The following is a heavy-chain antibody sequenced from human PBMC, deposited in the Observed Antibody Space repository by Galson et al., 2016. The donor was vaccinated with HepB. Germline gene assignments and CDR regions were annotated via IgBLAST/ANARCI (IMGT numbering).Heavy chain of an antibody. V-gene: IGHV3-30*19. J-gene: IGHJ4*02. Sequence: SLRLSCAASGFTFNRSGMHWVRQTPGKGLEWVAVISSDGGNKFHADSVKGRFTISRDNSKNTLYLQMDTPKAEDTAVYYCASGRLLRGIIFVPQPFDYWGQGTLVTVSS. D-gene: IGHD3-10*01. CDR3: ASGRLLRGIIFVPQPFDY. CDR1: GFTFNRSG. CDR2: ISSDGGNK.